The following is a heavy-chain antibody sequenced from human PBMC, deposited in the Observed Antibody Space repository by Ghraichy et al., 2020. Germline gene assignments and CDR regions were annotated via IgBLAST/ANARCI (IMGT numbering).Heavy chain of an antibody. J-gene: IGHJ3*01. D-gene: IGHD2-8*02. V-gene: IGHV3-43*01. CDR2: IDRDGRT. CDR3: AKEALWVVLAFDV. CDR1: GFTFHDYT. Sequence: GGSLRLSCAAAGFTFHDYTMNWVRQAPGKGLEWVSLIDRDGRTYYAESVKARFTISRDNSKNSLYLQMNSMRAEDTALYYCAKEALWVVLAFDVWGQGTVVTVSS.